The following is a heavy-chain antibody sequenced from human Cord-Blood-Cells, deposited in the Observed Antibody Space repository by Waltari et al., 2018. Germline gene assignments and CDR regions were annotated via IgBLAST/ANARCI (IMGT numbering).Heavy chain of an antibody. CDR3: AHTQKHGYYDILTGYYMGPAEYFQH. V-gene: IGHV2-5*02. D-gene: IGHD3-9*01. CDR1: GFSPSTSGVG. Sequence: QITLKEPGPTLVKPTQTLTLTCTFSGFSPSTSGVGVGWIRQPPGKALEWLAVIYWDDDKRYSPSLKSRLTLTKDTSKNQVVLTMTNMDPVDTATYYCAHTQKHGYYDILTGYYMGPAEYFQHWGQGTLVTVSS. CDR2: IYWDDDK. J-gene: IGHJ1*01.